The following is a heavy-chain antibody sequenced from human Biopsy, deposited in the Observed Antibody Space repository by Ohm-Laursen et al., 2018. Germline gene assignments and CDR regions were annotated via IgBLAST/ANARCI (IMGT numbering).Heavy chain of an antibody. Sequence: ASVKVSCKPSGYTFTAFSVHWLRQAPGQGLEWMGWINPKSGGTDYPQNFQGRVSMTRDTSISTAYMNLSRLRSEDTAVYYCARGRRHCSGTCSRWYFDLWGRGTLVTVFS. CDR2: INPKSGGT. J-gene: IGHJ2*01. D-gene: IGHD2-2*01. CDR1: GYTFTAFS. V-gene: IGHV1-2*02. CDR3: ARGRRHCSGTCSRWYFDL.